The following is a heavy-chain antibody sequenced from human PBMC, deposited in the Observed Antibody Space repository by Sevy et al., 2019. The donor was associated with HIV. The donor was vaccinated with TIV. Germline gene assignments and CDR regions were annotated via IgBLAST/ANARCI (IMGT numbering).Heavy chain of an antibody. CDR1: GYTLNQLS. D-gene: IGHD3-16*01. CDR2: FDPEDGER. J-gene: IGHJ4*02. CDR3: ATTKDYDERSGCPFDY. V-gene: IGHV1-24*01. Sequence: ATVKVSCKVSGYTLNQLSMHWVRQAPGKGLERMGSFDPEDGERFYAQKFQGRVTMTEDTSTDTAYMELSSLRSEDTAVYYCATTKDYDERSGCPFDYWGQGTPVTVSS.